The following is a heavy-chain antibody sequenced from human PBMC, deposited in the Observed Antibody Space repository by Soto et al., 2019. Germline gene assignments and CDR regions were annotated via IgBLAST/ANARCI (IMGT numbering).Heavy chain of an antibody. CDR1: GYTFSHYG. J-gene: IGHJ6*02. CDR3: ARGGQECSNSGCGYIYDGMDV. D-gene: IGHD1-26*01. V-gene: IGHV1-18*01. CDR2: ISAYNGNR. Sequence: ASVKVSCKASGYTFSHYGIGWVRQAPGQGLEWMGWISAYNGNRHFAEGLRGRITMTTNTTTSTADIELRSLSSDDTAVYYCARGGQECSNSGCGYIYDGMDVWGQGTTVTVSS.